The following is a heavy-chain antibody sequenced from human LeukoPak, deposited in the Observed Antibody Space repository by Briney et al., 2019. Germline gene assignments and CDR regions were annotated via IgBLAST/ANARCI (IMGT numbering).Heavy chain of an antibody. V-gene: IGHV4-61*02. J-gene: IGHJ4*02. CDR3: ARANSDYYDSSGPDY. CDR1: GGSISSGSYY. CDR2: IYTSGST. Sequence: SETLSLTCTVSGGSISSGSYYWSWIRQPAGKGLEWIGRIYTSGSTNYNPSLKSRVTISVDTSKNQFSLKLSSVTVADTAVYYCARANSDYYDSSGPDYWGQGTLVTVSS. D-gene: IGHD3-22*01.